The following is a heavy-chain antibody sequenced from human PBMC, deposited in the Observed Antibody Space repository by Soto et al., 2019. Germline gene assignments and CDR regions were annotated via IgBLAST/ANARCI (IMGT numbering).Heavy chain of an antibody. J-gene: IGHJ3*02. CDR3: ARLGFLEWPRAFDI. CDR1: GYTFTSYA. V-gene: IGHV1-18*01. D-gene: IGHD3-3*01. CDR2: ISAYNGNT. Sequence: ASVKVSCKASGYTFTSYAMHWVRQAPGQGLEWMGWISAYNGNTNYAQKLQGRVTMTTDTSTSTAYMELRSLRSDDTAVYYCARLGFLEWPRAFDIWGQGTMVTVS.